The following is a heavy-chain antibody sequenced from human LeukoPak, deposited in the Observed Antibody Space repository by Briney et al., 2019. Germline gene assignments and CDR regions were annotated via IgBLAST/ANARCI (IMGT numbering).Heavy chain of an antibody. CDR1: GYTFTGHY. CDR2: ISPNSGGT. CDR3: ARVGGFRHRRTYYYDSSGYSYAFDI. Sequence: ASVKVSCKASGYTFTGHYMHWVRQAPGQGLEWMGWISPNSGGTNYAQKFQGRVTMTRDTSISTAYMELSRLRSDDTAVYYCARVGGFRHRRTYYYDSSGYSYAFDIWGQGTMVTVSS. D-gene: IGHD3-22*01. V-gene: IGHV1-2*02. J-gene: IGHJ3*02.